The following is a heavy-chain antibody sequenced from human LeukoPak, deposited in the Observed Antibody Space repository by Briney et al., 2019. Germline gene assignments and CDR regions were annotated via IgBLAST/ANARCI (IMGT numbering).Heavy chain of an antibody. Sequence: ASVKVSCKASEYTFIGYYMHWVRQAHGQGPEWMGGINTKGGARNYAQKFQGRGTMTRDTSIRTAYMELSRLRSDDTAVYYCARVRLNAFDIWGQGTMVIVSS. D-gene: IGHD3-16*01. J-gene: IGHJ3*02. CDR3: ARVRLNAFDI. CDR2: INTKGGAR. V-gene: IGHV1-2*02. CDR1: EYTFIGYY.